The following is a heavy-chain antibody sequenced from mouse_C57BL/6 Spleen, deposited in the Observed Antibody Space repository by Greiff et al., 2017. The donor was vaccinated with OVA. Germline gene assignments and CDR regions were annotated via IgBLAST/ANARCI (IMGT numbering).Heavy chain of an antibody. Sequence: VKLMESGAELVKPGASVKISCKASGYAFSSYWMNWVKQRPGKGLEWIGQIYPGDGDTNYNGKFKGKATLTADKSSSTAYMQLSSLTAEDSAVYFCARSRVTTVVATQYYYAMDYWGQGTSVTVSS. CDR1: GYAFSSYW. CDR2: IYPGDGDT. V-gene: IGHV1-80*01. D-gene: IGHD1-1*01. CDR3: ARSRVTTVVATQYYYAMDY. J-gene: IGHJ4*01.